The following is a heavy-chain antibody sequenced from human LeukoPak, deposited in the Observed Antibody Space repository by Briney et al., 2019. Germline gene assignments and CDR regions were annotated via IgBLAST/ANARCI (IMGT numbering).Heavy chain of an antibody. Sequence: GSLRLSCAASGFTFSSYSMNWVRQAPGKGLEWVSSISSSSSSYIYYADSVKGRFTISRDNAKNSLYLQMNSLRAEDTAVYYCAGFLEWFRNWFDPWGQGTLVTVSS. CDR2: ISSSSSSYI. CDR1: GFTFSSYS. D-gene: IGHD3-3*01. V-gene: IGHV3-21*01. CDR3: AGFLEWFRNWFDP. J-gene: IGHJ5*02.